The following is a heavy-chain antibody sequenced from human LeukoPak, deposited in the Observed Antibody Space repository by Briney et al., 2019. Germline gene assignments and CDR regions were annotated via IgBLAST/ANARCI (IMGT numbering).Heavy chain of an antibody. Sequence: SETLSLTCAVYGGSFSGYYWSWIRQPPGKGLEWIGEINHSGSTNYNPSLKSRVTISVDTSKNQFYLKLSSVTAADTAVYYCARDQQRWYCSSTSCPTWFDPWGQGTLVIVSS. CDR2: INHSGST. CDR1: GGSFSGYY. CDR3: ARDQQRWYCSSTSCPTWFDP. D-gene: IGHD2-2*01. V-gene: IGHV4-34*01. J-gene: IGHJ5*02.